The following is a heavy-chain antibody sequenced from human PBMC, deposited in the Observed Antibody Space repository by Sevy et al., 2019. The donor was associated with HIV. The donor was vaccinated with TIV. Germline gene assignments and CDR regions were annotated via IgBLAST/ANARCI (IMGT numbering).Heavy chain of an antibody. D-gene: IGHD3-10*01. CDR2: VSGSGGKR. CDR1: GFTFSNYG. Sequence: GGSLRLSCAAFGFTFSNYGMTWVRQAPGKGLEWVSSVSGSGGKRYNATSVKGRLTISRDNSKNTLYLQMNSLRAEDTAVYYCARRGNYYGDAFDFWGQGTVVTVSS. CDR3: ARRGNYYGDAFDF. V-gene: IGHV3-23*01. J-gene: IGHJ3*01.